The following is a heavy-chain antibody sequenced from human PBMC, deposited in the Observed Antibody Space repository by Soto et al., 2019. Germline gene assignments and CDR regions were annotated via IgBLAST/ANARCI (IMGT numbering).Heavy chain of an antibody. CDR2: IKSKTDGGTT. CDR3: TTGITMIDPGDY. J-gene: IGHJ4*02. V-gene: IGHV3-15*01. CDR1: GFTFSNAW. D-gene: IGHD3-22*01. Sequence: EVQLVESGGGLVKPGGSLRLSCAASGFTFSNAWMSWVRQAPGKGLEWVGRIKSKTDGGTTDYAAPVKGRFTISRDDSKNTLYLQMNSLKTEDTAVYYCTTGITMIDPGDYWGQGTLVTVSS.